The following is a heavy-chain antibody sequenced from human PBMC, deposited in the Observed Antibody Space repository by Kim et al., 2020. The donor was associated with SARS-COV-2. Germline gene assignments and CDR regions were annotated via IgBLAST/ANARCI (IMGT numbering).Heavy chain of an antibody. J-gene: IGHJ4*02. CDR3: VTQIRRGY. V-gene: IGHV3-30*02. Sequence: GGSLRLSCAASGFSFSSYGMHWVRQAPGKGLEWLAFILNDATYQEYADSVKGRFTISRDNSKNTLYVHMNSLGVDDTAVYYCVTQIRRGYWGQGSLVTVAS. CDR1: GFSFSSYG. CDR2: ILNDATYQ.